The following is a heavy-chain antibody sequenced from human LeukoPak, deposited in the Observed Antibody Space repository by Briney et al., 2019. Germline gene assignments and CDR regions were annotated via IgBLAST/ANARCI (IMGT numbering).Heavy chain of an antibody. CDR2: INPNSGGT. D-gene: IGHD6-19*01. J-gene: IGHJ4*02. V-gene: IGHV1-2*02. CDR1: GYTFTAFS. Sequence: SVTVSCKASGYTFTAFSMHWVRRAPGQGLEGMGWINPNSGGTNYAQKFQGRVTMTRDTSISTVYMELSRLRSDDTAVYYCARTRSGWYVGFDCWGRGTLVAVSS. CDR3: ARTRSGWYVGFDC.